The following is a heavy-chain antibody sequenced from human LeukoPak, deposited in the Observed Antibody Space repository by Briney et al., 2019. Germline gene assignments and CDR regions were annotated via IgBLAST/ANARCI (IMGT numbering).Heavy chain of an antibody. V-gene: IGHV4-59*01. J-gene: IGHJ4*02. D-gene: IGHD3-16*01. CDR2: IHNSGTS. CDR3: TRGAGWLIDY. CDR1: DDSISDYF. Sequence: SETLSLTCTVSDDSISDYFRGWIRQPPGKGLEWIGYIHNSGTSTYNLSLKSRVTISADTSKNQFSLKLNSMTTADTAVYYCTRGAGWLIDYWGQGILVTVSS.